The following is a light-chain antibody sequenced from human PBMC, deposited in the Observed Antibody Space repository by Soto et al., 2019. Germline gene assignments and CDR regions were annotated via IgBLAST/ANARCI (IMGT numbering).Light chain of an antibody. CDR1: QSVSSNY. J-gene: IGKJ1*01. CDR3: HQYDSWT. V-gene: IGKV3-20*01. CDR2: GAS. Sequence: EIVLTQSPGTLSLSPGERATLSCRASQSVSSNYLAWYQQKPGQAPRLLIYGASTRATGIPDRFSGGGSGTDFTLTISRLEPEDFAVYYCHQYDSWTFGQGTKVDNK.